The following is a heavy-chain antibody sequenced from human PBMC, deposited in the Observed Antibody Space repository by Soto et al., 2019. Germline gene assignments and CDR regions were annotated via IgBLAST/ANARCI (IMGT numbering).Heavy chain of an antibody. CDR3: ARGEFCVNYCSGTSSYCAFEI. J-gene: IGHJ3*02. D-gene: IGHD2-2*01. CDR2: INHRGNT. V-gene: IGHV4-34*01. Sequence: QVQLQQWGAGLLKPSETLSLTCAVYGGSLSGNFWSWIRQTPGKGLEWIAEINHRGNTNYNPSLKSRVAISVHTSQNQFSLKLTSVSAADTAVYYCARGEFCVNYCSGTSSYCAFEIWGQGTMVTVSS. CDR1: GGSLSGNF.